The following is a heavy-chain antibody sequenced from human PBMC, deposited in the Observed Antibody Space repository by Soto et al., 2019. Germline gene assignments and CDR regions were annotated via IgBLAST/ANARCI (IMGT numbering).Heavy chain of an antibody. CDR1: GYSFTSYW. Sequence: VESLTISCKGSGYSFTSYWISWVRQMPGKGLEWMGRIDPSDSYTNYSPSFQGHVTISADKSISTAYLQWSSLKASDTAMYYCARRSGSYDDAFDIWGQGTMVTVSS. CDR3: ARRSGSYDDAFDI. D-gene: IGHD1-26*01. V-gene: IGHV5-10-1*01. CDR2: IDPSDSYT. J-gene: IGHJ3*02.